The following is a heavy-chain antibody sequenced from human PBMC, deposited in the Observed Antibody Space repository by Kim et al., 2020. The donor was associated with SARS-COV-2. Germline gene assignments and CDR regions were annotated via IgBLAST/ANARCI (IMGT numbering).Heavy chain of an antibody. CDR3: ARVEGSGWSFSFDAFDI. Sequence: ASVKVSCKASGYTFTSYYMHWVRQAPGQGLEWMGIINPSGGSTSYAQKFQGRVTMTRDTSTSTVYMELSSLRSEDTAVYYCARVEGSGWSFSFDAFDIWGQGTMVTVSS. CDR1: GYTFTSYY. D-gene: IGHD6-19*01. V-gene: IGHV1-46*01. CDR2: INPSGGST. J-gene: IGHJ3*02.